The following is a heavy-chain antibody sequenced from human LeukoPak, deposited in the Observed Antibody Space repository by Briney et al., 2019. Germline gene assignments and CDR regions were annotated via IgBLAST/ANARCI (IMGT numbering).Heavy chain of an antibody. CDR2: ISGSGGST. D-gene: IGHD2-2*01. J-gene: IGHJ6*03. CDR1: GFTFSSYA. V-gene: IGHV3-23*01. Sequence: GGSLRLSCAASGFTFSSYAMSWVRQAPGTGLEWVSAISGSGGSTYYADSVKGRFTISRDNSKNTLYLQMNSLRAEDTAVYYCARAREYQLPIYYYYYYMDVWGKGTTVTVSS. CDR3: ARAREYQLPIYYYYYYMDV.